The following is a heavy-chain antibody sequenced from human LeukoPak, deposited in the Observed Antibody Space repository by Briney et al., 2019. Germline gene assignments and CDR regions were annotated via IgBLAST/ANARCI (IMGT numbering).Heavy chain of an antibody. CDR1: GGSISSNY. V-gene: IGHV4-59*01. D-gene: IGHD4-23*01. J-gene: IGHJ4*02. CDR3: ARSIGGNTHFDC. CDR2: ISYSGST. Sequence: SETLSLTCTVSGGSISSNYWSWIRQSPGKGLEWIGYISYSGSTSYNPSLKGRVTISVDASKNQFSLTLSSVTAADTAVYYCARSIGGNTHFDCWGQGTLVTVSS.